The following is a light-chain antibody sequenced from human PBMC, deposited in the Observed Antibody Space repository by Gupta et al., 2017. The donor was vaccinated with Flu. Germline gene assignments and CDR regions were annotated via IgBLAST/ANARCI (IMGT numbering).Light chain of an antibody. Sequence: QSALTQPASVSGSPGQSITISCTGTSSDVGSYNLVSWYQQHPGNAPTLVIYEGRNRAAGVSNRFSASKSGTTATLTIAGRQAEVEDDYYCGAYAGSFWVFGGGTKLTVL. CDR1: SSDVGSYNL. CDR3: GAYAGSFWV. V-gene: IGLV2-23*01. CDR2: EGR. J-gene: IGLJ3*02.